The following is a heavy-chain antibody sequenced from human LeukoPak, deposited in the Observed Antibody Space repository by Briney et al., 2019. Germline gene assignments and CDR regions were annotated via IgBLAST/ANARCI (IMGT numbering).Heavy chain of an antibody. Sequence: PSETLSLTCTVSGGSISSSSYIWGWLRQAPGKGLEWIGSLYYSGSTYYNPSLKRRVTISVDTSKNQFSLKLSSVTAADTAVYYCARHHAGDDLDDWGQGTLVTVSS. CDR2: LYYSGST. J-gene: IGHJ4*02. D-gene: IGHD7-27*01. V-gene: IGHV4-39*01. CDR3: ARHHAGDDLDD. CDR1: GGSISSSSYI.